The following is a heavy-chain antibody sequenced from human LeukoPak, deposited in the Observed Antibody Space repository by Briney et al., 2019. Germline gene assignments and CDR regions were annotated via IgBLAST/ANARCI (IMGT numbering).Heavy chain of an antibody. CDR2: ISGSGGST. D-gene: IGHD6-19*01. J-gene: IGHJ4*02. CDR1: GFTFSSYA. Sequence: GGSLRLSCAASGFTFSSYAMSWVRQAPGKGLEWVSAISGSGGSTYYADSVKGRFTISRDNSKNTLYLQMNSLRTEDTAVYYCARKGYSSGWLTDLGHWGQGTPVTVSS. CDR3: ARKGYSSGWLTDLGH. V-gene: IGHV3-23*01.